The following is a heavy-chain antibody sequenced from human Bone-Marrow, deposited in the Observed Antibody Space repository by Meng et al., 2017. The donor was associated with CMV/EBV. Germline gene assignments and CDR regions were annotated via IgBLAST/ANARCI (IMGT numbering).Heavy chain of an antibody. V-gene: IGHV4-39*07. CDR1: GGSISSSSYY. CDR3: AKDIRAAARLRAHIGNYGMDV. Sequence: SETLSLTCTVSGGSISSSSYYWGWIRQPPGKGLEWIGSIYYSGSTYYNPSLKSRVTISVDTSKNQFSLKLSSVTAADTAVYYCAKDIRAAARLRAHIGNYGMDVWGQGTTVTVSS. D-gene: IGHD6-6*01. CDR2: IYYSGST. J-gene: IGHJ6*02.